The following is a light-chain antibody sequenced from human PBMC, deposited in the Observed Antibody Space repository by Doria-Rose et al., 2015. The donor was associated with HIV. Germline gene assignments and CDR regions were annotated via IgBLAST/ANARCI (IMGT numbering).Light chain of an antibody. Sequence: RMTQSPSSLSASTGDRVTITCRASQDISNYLAWYQQKPGKAPKLLIYAASTLQSGVPSRFSGSGSGTGFTLTISYLQSEDFATYYCQQYYSYPPTFGQGTKVEVK. J-gene: IGKJ1*01. CDR1: QDISNY. V-gene: IGKV1-8*01. CDR3: QQYYSYPPT. CDR2: AAS.